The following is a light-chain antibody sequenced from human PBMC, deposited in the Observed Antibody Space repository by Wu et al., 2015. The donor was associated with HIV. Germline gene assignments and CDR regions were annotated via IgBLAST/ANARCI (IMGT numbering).Light chain of an antibody. CDR2: AAS. J-gene: IGKJ1*01. V-gene: IGKV3-20*01. CDR3: QQYGNSPPT. Sequence: EIVLTQSPGTLSLSPGERATLSCRTSQTITSTYLAWYQHKPGQAPRLLIYAASSRATGIPDRFSGSGSGTDFTLAISRLEPEDFAVYYCQQYGNSPPTFGQGTKVEIK. CDR1: QTITSTY.